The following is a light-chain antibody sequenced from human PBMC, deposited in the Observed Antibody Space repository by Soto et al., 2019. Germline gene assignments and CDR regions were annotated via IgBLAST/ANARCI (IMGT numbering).Light chain of an antibody. Sequence: QSALTQPASVSGSPGQSITISCTGTSSDVGGYNYVSWYQQHPGKAPKLMIYEVSNRPSGVSNRFSGSKSGSTASLTISGLQAEDEADYYCSSYTSSSTRVFGTGTKVTVL. CDR3: SSYTSSSTRV. V-gene: IGLV2-14*01. J-gene: IGLJ1*01. CDR1: SSDVGGYNY. CDR2: EVS.